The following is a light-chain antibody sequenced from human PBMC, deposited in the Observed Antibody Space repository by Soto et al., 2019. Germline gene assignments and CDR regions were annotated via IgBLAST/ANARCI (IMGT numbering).Light chain of an antibody. CDR2: DDN. CDR3: SSYTSKSSLI. J-gene: IGLJ2*01. CDR1: SSNIGNNF. Sequence: QSVLTQPPSVSAAPGQKVTISCSGSSSNIGNNFVSWYLQLPGTAPRLLIYDDNRRPTGIPDRFSGSRSGTSGTLGITGLQTGDEADYYCSSYTSKSSLIFGGGTKLTVL. V-gene: IGLV1-51*01.